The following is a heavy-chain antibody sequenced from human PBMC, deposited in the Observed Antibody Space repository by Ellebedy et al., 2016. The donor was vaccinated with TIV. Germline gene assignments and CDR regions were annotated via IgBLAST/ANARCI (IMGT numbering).Heavy chain of an antibody. D-gene: IGHD3-10*02. V-gene: IGHV1-8*01. Sequence: AALVKVSCKASGYAFTSYDINWVRQAPGQGLEWMGWINPNSGNTGYAQKFQGRVTMTRDNSISTAYMELSSLTSEGTAVYYCARDFEFMIYVNGGEYYHYALDVWGQGTTVTVAS. CDR2: INPNSGNT. CDR1: GYAFTSYD. J-gene: IGHJ6*02. CDR3: ARDFEFMIYVNGGEYYHYALDV.